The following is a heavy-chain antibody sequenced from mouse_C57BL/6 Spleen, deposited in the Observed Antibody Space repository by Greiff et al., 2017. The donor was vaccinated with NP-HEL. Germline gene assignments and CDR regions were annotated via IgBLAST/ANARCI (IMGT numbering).Heavy chain of an antibody. D-gene: IGHD2-4*01. CDR2: IDPENGDT. J-gene: IGHJ4*01. CDR1: GFNIKDDY. CDR3: TRGLRGDYATDY. Sequence: EVQLQQSGAELVRPGASVKLSCTASGFNIKDDYMHWVKQRPEQGLEWIGWIDPENGDTEYASKFHGKATITADTYSNTAYLQLSSLTSGDTAVYYCTRGLRGDYATDYWGQGASVTVSS. V-gene: IGHV14-4*01.